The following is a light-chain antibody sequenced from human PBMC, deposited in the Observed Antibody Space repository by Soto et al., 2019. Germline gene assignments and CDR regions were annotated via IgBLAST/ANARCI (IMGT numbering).Light chain of an antibody. J-gene: IGLJ2*01. Sequence: QSVLTQPPSASETPGQRVTISCSGSSSNIGSNYVYWYQQLPGTAPKLLIYRNNQRPSGVPDRFSGSKSGTSASLAISGLRSEDEADYYCAAWDDSLSGPLVFGGGTKLTVL. CDR3: AAWDDSLSGPLV. V-gene: IGLV1-47*01. CDR2: RNN. CDR1: SSNIGSNY.